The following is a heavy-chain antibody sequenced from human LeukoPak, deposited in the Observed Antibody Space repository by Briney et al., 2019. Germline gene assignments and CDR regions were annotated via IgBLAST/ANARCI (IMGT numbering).Heavy chain of an antibody. CDR1: GYSFTNYA. J-gene: IGHJ4*02. Sequence: ASVKVSCKASGYSFTNYAMNWVRQAPGQGLEWMGWISAYNGNTNYAQKLQGRVTMTTDTSTSTAYMELRSLRSDDTAVYYCARERGERGYSGYVDKALDYWGQGTLVTVSS. V-gene: IGHV1-18*01. CDR2: ISAYNGNT. D-gene: IGHD5-12*01. CDR3: ARERGERGYSGYVDKALDY.